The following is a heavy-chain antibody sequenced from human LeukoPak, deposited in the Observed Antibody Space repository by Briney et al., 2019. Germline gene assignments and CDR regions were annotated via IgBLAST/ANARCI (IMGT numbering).Heavy chain of an antibody. D-gene: IGHD3-16*02. V-gene: IGHV3-9*01. J-gene: IGHJ4*02. CDR1: GFTFDDYA. CDR2: ISWDSGSI. Sequence: GRSLRLSCAASGFTFDDYAMHWVRQAPGKGLEWVSGISWDSGSIGYADSVKGRFTISRDNAKNSLYLQMNSLRAEDTALYYCAKDSGAGGYYYVWGSYRYNPFDYWGQGTLVTVSS. CDR3: AKDSGAGGYYYVWGSYRYNPFDY.